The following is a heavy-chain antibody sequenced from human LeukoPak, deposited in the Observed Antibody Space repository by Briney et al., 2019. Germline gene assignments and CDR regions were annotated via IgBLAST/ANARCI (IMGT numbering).Heavy chain of an antibody. CDR3: ARDGPNQLLFSWFDP. Sequence: SETLSLTCTVSGGSISSYYWSWIRQPAGKGLEWIGRIYTSGSTNYNPSLKSRVTMSVDTSKNQFSLKLSSVTAADTAVYYCARDGPNQLLFSWFDPWGQGTLVTVSS. CDR2: IYTSGST. CDR1: GGSISSYY. D-gene: IGHD2-2*01. V-gene: IGHV4-4*07. J-gene: IGHJ5*02.